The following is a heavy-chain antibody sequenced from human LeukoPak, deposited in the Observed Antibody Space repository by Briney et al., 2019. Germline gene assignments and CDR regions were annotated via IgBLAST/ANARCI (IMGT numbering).Heavy chain of an antibody. CDR1: GFTFSSYA. J-gene: IGHJ4*02. Sequence: GGSLRLSCAASGFTFSSYAMHCVREAPGKGLERVALISYDGSNKYYAESVRGRFTISRDTSTKTLYLQMNSLRAADTAVYYCAKDPTHYRVWDDYDSTVLRYWGQETLVSVSS. V-gene: IGHV3-30*04. CDR3: AKDPTHYRVWDDYDSTVLRY. CDR2: ISYDGSNK. D-gene: IGHD3-22*01.